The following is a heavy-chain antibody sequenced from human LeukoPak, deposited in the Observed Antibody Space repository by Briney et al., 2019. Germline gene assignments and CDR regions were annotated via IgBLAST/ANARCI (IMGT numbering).Heavy chain of an antibody. Sequence: NASETLSLTCTVSGGSISSYYWSWIRQPPGKGLEWIGCIYYSGTTNYNPSLKSRVTISVDTSKNQFSLKLSSVTAADTAVYYCARVAVHGYSYGLADYWGQGTLVTVSS. CDR1: GGSISSYY. CDR2: IYYSGTT. V-gene: IGHV4-59*01. J-gene: IGHJ4*02. CDR3: ARVAVHGYSYGLADY. D-gene: IGHD5-18*01.